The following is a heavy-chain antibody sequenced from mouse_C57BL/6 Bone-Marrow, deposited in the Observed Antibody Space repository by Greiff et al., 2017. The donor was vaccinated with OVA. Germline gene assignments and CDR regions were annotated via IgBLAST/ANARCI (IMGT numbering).Heavy chain of an antibody. CDR2: IDPSDSYT. J-gene: IGHJ2*01. V-gene: IGHV1-69*01. CDR1: GYTFTSYW. CDR3: ARRRDSYYFDY. Sequence: VQLQQPGAELVMPGASVKLSCKASGYTFTSYWMHWVKQRPGQGLEWIGEIDPSDSYTNYNQKFKGKFTLTVDKSSSTAYMQLSSLTSEDSAVYYCARRRDSYYFDYWGQGTTLTVSS. D-gene: IGHD3-3*01.